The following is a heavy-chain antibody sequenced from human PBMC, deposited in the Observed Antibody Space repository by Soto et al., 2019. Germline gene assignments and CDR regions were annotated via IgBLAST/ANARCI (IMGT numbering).Heavy chain of an antibody. V-gene: IGHV1-69*04. CDR3: AKDSTVVVTAIGSWYFDL. CDR2: IIPILGIA. D-gene: IGHD2-21*02. CDR1: GGTFSSYT. Sequence: SVKVSCKASGGTFSSYTISWVRQAPGQGLEWMGRIIPILGIANYAQKFQGRVTITADKSTSTAYMELSSLRAEDTAVYYCAKDSTVVVTAIGSWYFDLWGRGTLVTVSS. J-gene: IGHJ2*01.